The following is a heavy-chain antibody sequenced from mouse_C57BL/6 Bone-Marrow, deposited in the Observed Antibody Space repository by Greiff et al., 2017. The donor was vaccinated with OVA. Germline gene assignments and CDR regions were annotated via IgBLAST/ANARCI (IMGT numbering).Heavy chain of an antibody. D-gene: IGHD1-1*01. J-gene: IGHJ2*01. V-gene: IGHV1-59*01. CDR1: GYTFTSSW. CDR2: IDPSDSYT. CDR3: ASPITTVVFDY. Sequence: QVQLQQPGAELVRPGTSVKLSCKASGYTFTSSWMHWVKQRPGQGLEWIGVIDPSDSYTNYNQKFKGKATLTVDTSSSTAYMQLSSLTSEDSAVYYCASPITTVVFDYWGQGTTLTVSS.